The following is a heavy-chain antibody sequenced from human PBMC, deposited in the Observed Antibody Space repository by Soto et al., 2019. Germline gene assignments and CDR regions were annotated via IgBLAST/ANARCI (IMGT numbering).Heavy chain of an antibody. CDR3: ARVLEYCSGGSCYDAVDY. Sequence: ASVKVSCKASGYTFTSYDINWVRQATGQGLEWMGWMNPNSGNTGYAQKFQGRVTMTRNTSISTAYMELSSLRSEDTAVYYCARVLEYCSGGSCYDAVDYWGQGTLVTV. CDR1: GYTFTSYD. J-gene: IGHJ4*02. D-gene: IGHD2-15*01. V-gene: IGHV1-8*01. CDR2: MNPNSGNT.